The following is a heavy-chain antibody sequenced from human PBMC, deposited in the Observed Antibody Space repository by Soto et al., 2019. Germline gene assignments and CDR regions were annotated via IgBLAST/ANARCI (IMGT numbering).Heavy chain of an antibody. CDR3: ARVPVGATHYYYYGMDV. CDR2: ISAYNGNT. D-gene: IGHD1-26*01. J-gene: IGHJ6*02. V-gene: IGHV1-18*01. Sequence: QVQLVQSGAEVKKPGASVKVSYKASGYTFTSYGISWVRQAPGQGLEWMGWISAYNGNTNYAQKLQGRVTMTTDTSTSTAYMELRSLRSDDTAVYYCARVPVGATHYYYYGMDVWGQGTTVTVSS. CDR1: GYTFTSYG.